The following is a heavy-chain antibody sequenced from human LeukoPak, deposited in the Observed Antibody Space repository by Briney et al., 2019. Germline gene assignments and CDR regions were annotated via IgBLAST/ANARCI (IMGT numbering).Heavy chain of an antibody. Sequence: ASVKVSCKASGYTFTSYDINWVRQATGQGLEWMGWINPNSGGTNYTQKFQGRVTMTRDTSISTAYMELSRLRSDDTAVYYCARDLWTTVTYYYYYGMDVWGQGTTVTVSS. CDR1: GYTFTSYD. CDR3: ARDLWTTVTYYYYYGMDV. J-gene: IGHJ6*02. CDR2: INPNSGGT. V-gene: IGHV1-2*02. D-gene: IGHD4-17*01.